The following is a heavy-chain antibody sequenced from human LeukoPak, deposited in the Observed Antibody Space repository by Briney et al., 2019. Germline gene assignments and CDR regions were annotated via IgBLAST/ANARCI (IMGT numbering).Heavy chain of an antibody. D-gene: IGHD5-18*01. CDR3: ARVYSYGKLDY. CDR2: ISGSGGST. J-gene: IGHJ4*02. V-gene: IGHV3-23*01. CDR1: GFTFSTYA. Sequence: GGSLRLSCAASGFTFSTYAMSWVRQAPGKGLEWVSAISGSGGSTYYADSVKGRFTISRDNSKNTLYLQMNSLRAEDTAVYYCARVYSYGKLDYWGQGTLVAVSS.